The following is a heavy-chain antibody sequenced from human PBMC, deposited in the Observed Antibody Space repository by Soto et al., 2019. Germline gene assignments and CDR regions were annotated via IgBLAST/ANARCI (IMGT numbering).Heavy chain of an antibody. CDR2: ISYDGSNK. J-gene: IGHJ4*02. D-gene: IGHD3-22*01. Sequence: GGSLRLSCAASGFTFSSYGMHWVRQAPSKGLEWVAVISYDGSNKYYADSVKGRFTISRDNSKNTLYLQMNSLRAEDTAVYYCAKDDYYDSSGYYNTFDYWGQGTLVTVSS. V-gene: IGHV3-30*18. CDR3: AKDDYYDSSGYYNTFDY. CDR1: GFTFSSYG.